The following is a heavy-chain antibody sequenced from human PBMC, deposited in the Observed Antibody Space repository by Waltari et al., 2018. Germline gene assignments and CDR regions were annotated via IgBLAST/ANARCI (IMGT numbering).Heavy chain of an antibody. CDR3: AKDGEDSGTFDY. CDR2: ISYDGSNK. Sequence: QVQLVESGGGVVQPGRSLRLSCAASGFTFSSYGMHWVRQAPGKGLEWVAVISYDGSNKYYADSGKGRFTISRDNSKNTLYLQMNSLRAEDTAVYYCAKDGEDSGTFDYWGQGTLVTVSS. D-gene: IGHD6-19*01. J-gene: IGHJ4*02. V-gene: IGHV3-30*18. CDR1: GFTFSSYG.